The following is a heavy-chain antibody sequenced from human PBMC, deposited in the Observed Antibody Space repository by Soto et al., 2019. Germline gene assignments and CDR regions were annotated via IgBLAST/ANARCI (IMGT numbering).Heavy chain of an antibody. CDR2: INHSGST. CDR1: GGSFSGYY. V-gene: IGHV4-34*01. J-gene: IGHJ4*02. Sequence: QVQLQQWGAGLLKPSETLSLTCAVYGGSFSGYYWSWIRQPPGKGLEWIGEINHSGSTNYNPSLKSRVTISVATSKNQFSLKLSSVTAADTAVYYCARAGRRVRGVTRFDYWGQGTLVTVSS. CDR3: ARAGRRVRGVTRFDY. D-gene: IGHD3-10*01.